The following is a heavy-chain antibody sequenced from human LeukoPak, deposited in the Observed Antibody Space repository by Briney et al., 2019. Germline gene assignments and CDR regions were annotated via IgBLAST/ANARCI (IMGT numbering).Heavy chain of an antibody. CDR1: GYTFTGYY. D-gene: IGHD2-15*01. Sequence: ASVKVSCKASGYTFTGYYMHWVRQAPGQGLEWMGLINPNSGGTNYAQKFQGRVTMTRDTSISTAYMELSRLRSDDTAVYYCARTGGYCSGGSCYSNWFDPWGQGTLVTVSS. CDR3: ARTGGYCSGGSCYSNWFDP. V-gene: IGHV1-2*06. J-gene: IGHJ5*02. CDR2: INPNSGGT.